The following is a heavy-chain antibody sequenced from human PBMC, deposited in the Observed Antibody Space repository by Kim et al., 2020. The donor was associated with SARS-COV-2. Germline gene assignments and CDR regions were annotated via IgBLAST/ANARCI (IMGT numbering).Heavy chain of an antibody. CDR1: GGSFSGYY. Sequence: SETLSLTCAVYGGSFSGYYWSWIRQPPGKGLEWIGEINHSGSTNYNPSLKSRVTISVDTSKNQFSLKLSSVTAADTAVYYCARGSHRWQQLVLGPRTAALDFDYWGQGTLVTVSS. J-gene: IGHJ4*02. D-gene: IGHD6-13*01. CDR3: ARGSHRWQQLVLGPRTAALDFDY. V-gene: IGHV4-34*01. CDR2: INHSGST.